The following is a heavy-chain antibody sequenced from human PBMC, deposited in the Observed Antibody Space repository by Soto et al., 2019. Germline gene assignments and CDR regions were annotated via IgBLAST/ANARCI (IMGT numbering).Heavy chain of an antibody. J-gene: IGHJ4*02. CDR1: GGSISSYY. Sequence: SETLSLTCTVSGGSISSYYWSWIRQPPGKGLEWIGDIYYSGSTNYNPSLKSRVTISVDTSKNQFSLKLASVTAADAAGCYCGARPRYWGQRPLVTASS. V-gene: IGHV4-59*01. CDR2: IYYSGST. CDR3: GARPRY. D-gene: IGHD6-6*01.